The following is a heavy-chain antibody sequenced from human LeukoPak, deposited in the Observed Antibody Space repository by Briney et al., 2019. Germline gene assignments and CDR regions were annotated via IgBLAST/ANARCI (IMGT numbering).Heavy chain of an antibody. CDR3: ARGGYSYGLPWYYYYYMDV. D-gene: IGHD5-18*01. CDR2: ISAYNGNT. V-gene: IGHV1-18*01. CDR1: GYTFTSYG. Sequence: ASVKVSCKASGYTFTSYGISWVRQAPGQGLKWMGWISAYNGNTNYAQKLQGRVTMTTDTSTSTAYMELRSLRSDDTAVYYCARGGYSYGLPWYYYYYMDVWGKGTTVTVSS. J-gene: IGHJ6*03.